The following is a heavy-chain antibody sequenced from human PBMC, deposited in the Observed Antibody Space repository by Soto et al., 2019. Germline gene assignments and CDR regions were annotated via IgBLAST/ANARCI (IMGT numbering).Heavy chain of an antibody. J-gene: IGHJ4*02. CDR3: ARGGWSLDF. V-gene: IGHV4-59*01. CDR2: IYYSGST. CDR1: GGSISPYY. Sequence: SEILSLTCTVSGGSISPYYWSWIRQPPGKGLEWIGYIYYSGSTNYNPSLNSRVTMSVDTSRNQFSLSLSSVTAADTAVYYCARGGWSLDFWGQGTLVTVSS. D-gene: IGHD2-15*01.